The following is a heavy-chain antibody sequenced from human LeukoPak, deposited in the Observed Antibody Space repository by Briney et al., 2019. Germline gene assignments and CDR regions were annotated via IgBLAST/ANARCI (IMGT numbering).Heavy chain of an antibody. CDR2: MYHNGHT. CDR1: NYSIGSGHY. D-gene: IGHD1-1*01. CDR3: ARDPANWYRGAAFDI. V-gene: IGHV4-38-2*02. J-gene: IGHJ3*02. Sequence: SETLSLTCAVSNYSIGSGHYWGWIRQPPGKGLEWIGSMYHNGHTYYNPSLKSRVTISVDTSKNHFSLKLSSVTAADTAVYYCARDPANWYRGAAFDIWGQGTMVTVSS.